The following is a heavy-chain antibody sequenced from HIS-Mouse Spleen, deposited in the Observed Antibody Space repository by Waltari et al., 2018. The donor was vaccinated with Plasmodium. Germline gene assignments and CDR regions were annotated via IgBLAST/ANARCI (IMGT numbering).Heavy chain of an antibody. J-gene: IGHJ1*01. CDR1: GYTFTGYY. D-gene: IGHD6-13*01. CDR2: INPNSGGT. V-gene: IGHV1-2*02. CDR3: ARVLGYKAAAGTFVEYFQH. Sequence: QVQLVQSGAEVKTPGASVKVSCKASGYTFTGYYMHWVQQALGQGLDWMGWINPNSGGTNYAQKFQGRVTMTRDTSISTAYMELSRLRSDDTAVYYCARVLGYKAAAGTFVEYFQHWGQGTLVTVSS.